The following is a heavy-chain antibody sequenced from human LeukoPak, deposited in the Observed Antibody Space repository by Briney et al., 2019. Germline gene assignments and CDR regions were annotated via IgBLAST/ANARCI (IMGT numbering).Heavy chain of an antibody. CDR3: ARDLLTAGGDY. D-gene: IGHD2-15*01. CDR1: GFTFSSYS. Sequence: GGSLRLSCAASGFTFSSYSMNWVRQAPGKGLEWVSSISSSSSYIYYADSVKGRFTISRDNAKNTLYLQMNSLRAEDTAVYYCARDLLTAGGDYWGQGTLVTVSS. J-gene: IGHJ4*02. CDR2: ISSSSSYI. V-gene: IGHV3-21*01.